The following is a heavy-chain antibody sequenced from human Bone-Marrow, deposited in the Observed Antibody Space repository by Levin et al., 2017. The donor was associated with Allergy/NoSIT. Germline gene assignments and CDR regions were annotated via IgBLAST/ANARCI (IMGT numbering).Heavy chain of an antibody. Sequence: GGSLRLSCAASGFTFSNHAMHWVRQAPGKGLEWVAIITHDEITEFYADSVKGRFIISRANSKNTLYLQMSSLRSDDTAVYYCVRVRRTAMITGSLDYWGQGALVIVSS. V-gene: IGHV3-30*03. J-gene: IGHJ4*02. CDR3: VRVRRTAMITGSLDY. D-gene: IGHD3-16*01. CDR2: ITHDEITE. CDR1: GFTFSNHA.